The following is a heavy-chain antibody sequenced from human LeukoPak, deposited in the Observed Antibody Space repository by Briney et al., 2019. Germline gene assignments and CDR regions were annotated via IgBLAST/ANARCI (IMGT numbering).Heavy chain of an antibody. CDR3: ATPQMATRGPRYFDC. D-gene: IGHD5-24*01. CDR2: IYPGDSDT. V-gene: IGHV5-51*01. J-gene: IGHJ4*02. CDR1: GYSFTTYW. Sequence: GESLNISCKGSGYSFTTYWIGWVRQMPGKGLEWMGIIYPGDSDTRYSPSFQGQVTISADKSISTAYLQWSSLKASDTAMYYCATPQMATRGPRYFDCRGQGTLVTVSS.